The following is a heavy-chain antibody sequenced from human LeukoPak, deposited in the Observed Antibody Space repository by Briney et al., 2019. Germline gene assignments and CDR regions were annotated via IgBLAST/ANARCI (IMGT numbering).Heavy chain of an antibody. D-gene: IGHD4-11*01. CDR1: GGSISSYY. CDR2: IYYSGST. Sequence: PSETLSLTCTVSGGSISSYYWSWIRQPPGKGLEWIGYIYYSGSTNYNPSLNSRVTVSVDTSKNQFSLKLSSVTAADTAVYYCARGAVSVTTDYFDYWGQGTLVTVSS. CDR3: ARGAVSVTTDYFDY. V-gene: IGHV4-59*08. J-gene: IGHJ4*02.